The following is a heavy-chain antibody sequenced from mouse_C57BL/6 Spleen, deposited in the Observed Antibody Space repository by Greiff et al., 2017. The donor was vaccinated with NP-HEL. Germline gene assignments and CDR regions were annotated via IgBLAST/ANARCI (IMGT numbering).Heavy chain of an antibody. Sequence: QVQLKESGPGILQPSQTLSLTCSFSGFSLSTFGMGVGWIRQPSGKGLEWLAHIWWDDDKYYNPALKSRLTISKDTSKNQVFLKLATVDTADTATYYCARYYYGSYYFDYWGQGTTLTVSS. CDR2: IWWDDDK. CDR1: GFSLSTFGMG. CDR3: ARYYYGSYYFDY. J-gene: IGHJ2*01. V-gene: IGHV8-8*01. D-gene: IGHD1-1*01.